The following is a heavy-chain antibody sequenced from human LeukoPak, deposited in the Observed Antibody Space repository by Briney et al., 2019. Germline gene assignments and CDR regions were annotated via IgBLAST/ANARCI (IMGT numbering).Heavy chain of an antibody. CDR1: GFTFSSYE. CDR3: VRWYDAFDT. D-gene: IGHD2-15*01. CDR2: ISSSGSTI. J-gene: IGHJ3*02. V-gene: IGHV3-48*03. Sequence: GGSLRLSCAASGFTFSSYEMNWVRQAPGEGLEWVSYISSSGSTIYYADSVKGRFTISRDNAKNSLYLQMHSLRAEDTAVYYCVRWYDAFDTWGQGTMVTVSS.